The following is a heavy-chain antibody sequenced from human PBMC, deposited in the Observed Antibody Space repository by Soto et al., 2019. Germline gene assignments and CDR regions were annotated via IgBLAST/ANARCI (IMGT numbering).Heavy chain of an antibody. CDR2: ISYDGSNK. J-gene: IGHJ6*02. CDR1: GFTFSSYG. D-gene: IGHD1-1*01. V-gene: IGHV3-30*18. CDR3: AKSLQLGTYAYYYYGMDV. Sequence: QVQLVESGGGVVQPGRSLRLSCAASGFTFSSYGMHWVRQAPGKGLEWVAVISYDGSNKYYADSVKGRFTISRDNSKNTVYLQMNRLRAADTAVYDCAKSLQLGTYAYYYYGMDVWGQGTTVTVSS.